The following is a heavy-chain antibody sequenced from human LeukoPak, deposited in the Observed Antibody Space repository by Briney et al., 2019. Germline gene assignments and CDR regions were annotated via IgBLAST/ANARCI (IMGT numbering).Heavy chain of an antibody. CDR3: VRDLPRTSGP. D-gene: IGHD3-10*01. V-gene: IGHV3-74*01. CDR1: GFTFSTAW. Sequence: GGSLRLSCIASGFTFSTAWMHWARQTPGKGLVWVSHINGDGRRINYADDVKGRFTISRDNAKNTLYLQMNSLRVEDTAVYYCVRDLPRTSGPWGQGTLVTVSS. J-gene: IGHJ5*02. CDR2: INGDGRRI.